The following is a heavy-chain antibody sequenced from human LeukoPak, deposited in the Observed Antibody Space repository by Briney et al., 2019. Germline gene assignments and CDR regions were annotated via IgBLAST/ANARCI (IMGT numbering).Heavy chain of an antibody. CDR1: GFTFSSYA. J-gene: IGHJ4*02. CDR3: ARGGSNTLDY. D-gene: IGHD1-26*01. CDR2: ISYDGSNK. V-gene: IGHV3-30-3*01. Sequence: SGGSLRLSCAASGFTFSSYAMHWVRQAPGKGLEWVAVISYDGSNKYYADSVKGRFTISRDNSKNTLYLQMNSLRAEDTAVYYCARGGSNTLDYWGQGTLVTVSS.